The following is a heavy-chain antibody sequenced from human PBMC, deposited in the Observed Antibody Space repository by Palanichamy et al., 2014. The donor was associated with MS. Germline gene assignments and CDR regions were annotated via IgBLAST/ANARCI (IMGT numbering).Heavy chain of an antibody. D-gene: IGHD1-1*01. J-gene: IGHJ4*02. CDR1: GFTFNSYA. Sequence: QVQLVESGGGVVQPGRSLRLSCVASGFTFNSYAMHWVRQAPGKGLEWVAVISYDGSNKYYADSVKGRFTISRDNSKNTLYLQMNSLRAEDMAVYYCAREGPPSDRWKNDYWGQGTLVTVSS. V-gene: IGHV3-30*04. CDR3: AREGPPSDRWKNDY. CDR2: ISYDGSNK.